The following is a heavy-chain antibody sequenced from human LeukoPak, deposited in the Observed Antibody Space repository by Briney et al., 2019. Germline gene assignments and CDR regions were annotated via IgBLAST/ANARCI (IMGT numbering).Heavy chain of an antibody. CDR2: INQDGSEK. Sequence: GGSLRLSCAASGSTLSSYWMSWVRQAPGKGLEWVANINQDGSEKYYVDSVKGRFTISRDNAKNSLYLQINSLRAEDTAMYYCARDLPLVRWRASPSETWGQGTMVTVSS. J-gene: IGHJ3*02. V-gene: IGHV3-7*01. D-gene: IGHD4-23*01. CDR1: GSTLSSYW. CDR3: ARDLPLVRWRASPSET.